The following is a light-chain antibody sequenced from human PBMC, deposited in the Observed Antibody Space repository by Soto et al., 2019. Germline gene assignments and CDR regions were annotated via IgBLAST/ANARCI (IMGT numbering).Light chain of an antibody. Sequence: QSALTQPASVSGSPGQSMTISCTGTSSVVGGYDHVSWYQQHPGKAPKLIIYDVTVRPSGISRRFSGFKSDNTASLAVSGLQPEDEADYYCSSYTDKDTLLFGGGTKLAVL. CDR2: DVT. CDR3: SSYTDKDTLL. V-gene: IGLV2-14*03. J-gene: IGLJ2*01. CDR1: SSVVGGYDH.